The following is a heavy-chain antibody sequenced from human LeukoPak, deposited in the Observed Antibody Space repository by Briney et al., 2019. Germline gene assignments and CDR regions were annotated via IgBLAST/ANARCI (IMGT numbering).Heavy chain of an antibody. J-gene: IGHJ4*02. CDR2: IDHRTVDT. V-gene: IGHV1-2*02. D-gene: IGHD2-15*01. CDR1: GYNFIVYY. CDR3: AKDWEMRYWQGGFDS. Sequence: ASVKVSCKASGYNFIVYYIHSLRQAPGHGLESMGWIDHRTVDTYCAQQFRDRFSLTRDTSSTTDYMVLSRLKSDDTAIYFCAKDWEMRYWQGGFDSWGQGTLITVSS.